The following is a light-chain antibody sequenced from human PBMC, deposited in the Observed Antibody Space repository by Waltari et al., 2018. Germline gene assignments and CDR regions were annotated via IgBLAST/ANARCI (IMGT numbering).Light chain of an antibody. Sequence: EIVVTQPPATLSGAPGQRVTLSCRTSESVSSNIAWYQQKPGQGLRLLIYDASNRATDTPARFRGSGSGTGFTLTISSLQSEDFAVYYCQQYNKWPPITFGQGTRLEIK. J-gene: IGKJ5*01. CDR2: DAS. CDR1: ESVSSN. V-gene: IGKV3-15*01. CDR3: QQYNKWPPIT.